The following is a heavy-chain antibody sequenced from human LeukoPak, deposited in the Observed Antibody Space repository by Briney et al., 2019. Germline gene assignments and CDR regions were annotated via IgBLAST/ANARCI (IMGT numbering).Heavy chain of an antibody. CDR3: AKVGYYYDSSGYYVGGGLDY. D-gene: IGHD3-22*01. CDR1: GFTFDDYA. CDR2: ISWNSGSI. J-gene: IGHJ4*02. V-gene: IGHV3-9*01. Sequence: PGGSLRLSCAASGFTFDDYAMHWVRQAPGKGLEWVSGISWNSGSIGYADSVKGRFTISRDNAKNSLYLQMNSLRAEDTALYYCAKVGYYYDSSGYYVGGGLDYWGQGTLVTVSS.